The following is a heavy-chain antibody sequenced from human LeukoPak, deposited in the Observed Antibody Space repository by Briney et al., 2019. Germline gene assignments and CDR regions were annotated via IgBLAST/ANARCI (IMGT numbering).Heavy chain of an antibody. V-gene: IGHV3-48*03. CDR2: ISSSGRTI. CDR3: ARAVMDGDYVVVWFDP. D-gene: IGHD4-17*01. Sequence: GVSLTLSCAASGFTFNSYEMNWLPQAPGKGLEWGSYISSSGRTIYYTVPVKGRFTNSRDNAKNSLYLRMSSLRAEETAVYYCARAVMDGDYVVVWFDPWGQGTLVTVSS. J-gene: IGHJ5*02. CDR1: GFTFNSYE.